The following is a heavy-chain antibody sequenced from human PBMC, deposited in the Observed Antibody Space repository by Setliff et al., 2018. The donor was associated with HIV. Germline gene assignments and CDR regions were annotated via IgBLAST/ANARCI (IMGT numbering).Heavy chain of an antibody. V-gene: IGHV3-15*01. Sequence: PGGSLRLSCAASGFTFSNAWMSWVRQAPGKGLEWVGRIKSKTDGGTTDYAAPVKGRFTISRDDSKNTLYLQMNSLKTEGTAVYYCTAALQQQVVRWFDPWGQGTLVTVSS. CDR1: GFTFSNAW. D-gene: IGHD6-13*01. CDR3: TAALQQQVVRWFDP. J-gene: IGHJ5*02. CDR2: IKSKTDGGTT.